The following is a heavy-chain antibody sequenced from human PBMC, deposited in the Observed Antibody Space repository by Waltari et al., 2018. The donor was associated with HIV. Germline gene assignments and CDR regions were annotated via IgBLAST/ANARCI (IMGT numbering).Heavy chain of an antibody. Sequence: EVQLVESGGGLVKPGGSLRLSCAASGFTFSNAWMSWVGQAPGEGLECVGRIKSKPAVCTTDYAAPLKGRFPISSDDSKNMLYLQMNSLKTAVTAVYYCTTAYYYDSSGYYSVFDYWGQGTLVTVSS. V-gene: IGHV3-15*01. D-gene: IGHD3-22*01. CDR2: IKSKPAVCTT. CDR3: TTAYYYDSSGYYSVFDY. J-gene: IGHJ4*02. CDR1: GFTFSNAW.